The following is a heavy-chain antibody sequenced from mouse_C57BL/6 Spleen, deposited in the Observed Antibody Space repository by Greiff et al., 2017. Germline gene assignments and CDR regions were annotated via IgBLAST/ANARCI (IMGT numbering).Heavy chain of an antibody. D-gene: IGHD2-5*01. V-gene: IGHV1-82*01. Sequence: QVQLQQSGPELVKPGASVKISCKASGYAFSSSWMNWVKQRPGKGLEGIGRIYPGDGDTNYNGKFKGKAPLTADKSSSTAYMQLSSRTSEDSAVYFCAREGPYSNYGDYFDYWGQGATLTVSS. CDR3: AREGPYSNYGDYFDY. CDR1: GYAFSSSW. CDR2: IYPGDGDT. J-gene: IGHJ2*01.